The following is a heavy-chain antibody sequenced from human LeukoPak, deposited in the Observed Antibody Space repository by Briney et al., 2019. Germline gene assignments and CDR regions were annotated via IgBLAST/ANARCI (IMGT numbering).Heavy chain of an antibody. Sequence: SETLSLTCTVSGGPISGSSYYWGWIRQPPGKGLEWIGSIYYSGSTYYNPSLKSRVTISGETSKNPFYLKLPSVTAADTAVYYCATTSHYYDTSGPFQYWGQGTLVTVSS. CDR1: GGPISGSSYY. J-gene: IGHJ4*02. CDR3: ATTSHYYDTSGPFQY. CDR2: IYYSGST. D-gene: IGHD3-22*01. V-gene: IGHV4-39*01.